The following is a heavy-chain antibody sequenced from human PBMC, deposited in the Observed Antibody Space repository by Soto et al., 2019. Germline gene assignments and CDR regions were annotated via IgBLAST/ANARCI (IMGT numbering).Heavy chain of an antibody. D-gene: IGHD3-22*01. CDR1: GDSINNCGYY. Sequence: SLTCSVSGDSINNCGYYWSWIRQHPGKGLEWIGYIYYSGNTYYNPSLKSRVTISVDTSKNQFSLKLNSVTAADTAVYYCARTSYSDSSGYSDYWGQGTLVTVSS. CDR3: ARTSYSDSSGYSDY. J-gene: IGHJ4*02. V-gene: IGHV4-31*03. CDR2: IYYSGNT.